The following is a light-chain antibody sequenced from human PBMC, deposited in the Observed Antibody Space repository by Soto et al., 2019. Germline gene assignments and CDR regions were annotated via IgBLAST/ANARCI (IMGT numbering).Light chain of an antibody. J-gene: IGKJ5*01. CDR3: QQRSNWPPIT. Sequence: EVVLTHSPGTLSLSPWERATLSCRASQSVRNNYLAWYQQKPGQAPRLLIYDASNRATGIPARFSGSGSGTDFTLTISSLEPEDFAVYYCQQRSNWPPITFGQGTRLEIK. CDR2: DAS. CDR1: QSVRNNY. V-gene: IGKV3-11*01.